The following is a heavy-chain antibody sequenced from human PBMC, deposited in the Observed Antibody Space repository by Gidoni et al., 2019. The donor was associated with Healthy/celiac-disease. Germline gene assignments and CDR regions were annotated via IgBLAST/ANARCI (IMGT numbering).Heavy chain of an antibody. CDR2: IYYSGGT. CDR3: ARQIEMGPYYDSSGYSPDAFDI. Sequence: QVHLLASGPGLVKSSETLSLTFTVSGCSITSYYCPWFLQPPGKGPAWFGYIYYSGGTSYNPSLKSRVTISEDTSKNQFTLKLSSVTAADTAVYYCARQIEMGPYYDSSGYSPDAFDIWGQGTMVTVSS. J-gene: IGHJ3*02. CDR1: GCSITSYY. D-gene: IGHD3-22*01. V-gene: IGHV4-59*08.